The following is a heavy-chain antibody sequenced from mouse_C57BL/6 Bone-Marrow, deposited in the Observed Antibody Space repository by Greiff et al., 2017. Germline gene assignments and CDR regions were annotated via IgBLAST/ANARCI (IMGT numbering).Heavy chain of an antibody. J-gene: IGHJ1*03. CDR3: ARLEVDGRSGDWYFDV. V-gene: IGHV1-85*01. CDR1: GYTFTSYD. CDR2: IYPRDGST. Sequence: QVQLKQSGPELVKPGASVKLSCKASGYTFTSYDINWVKQRPGQGLEWIGWIYPRDGSTKYNEKFKGKATLTGDTSSSTAYMELHSLPSEDSAVYFGARLEVDGRSGDWYFDVWGTGTTVTVSS. D-gene: IGHD1-1*01.